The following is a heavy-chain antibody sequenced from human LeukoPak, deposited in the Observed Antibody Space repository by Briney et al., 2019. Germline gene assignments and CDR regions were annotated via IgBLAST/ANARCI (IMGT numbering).Heavy chain of an antibody. CDR1: GFTFSSYW. CDR2: IKQDGSEK. D-gene: IGHD3-10*01. CDR3: DY. J-gene: IGHJ4*02. V-gene: IGHV3-7*01. Sequence: GGSLRLSCAASGFTFSSYWMSWVRQAPGKGLEWVANIKQDGSEKYYVDSVKGRFTISRDNSKNTLDHYCARERGRGRDSPWFDYWGQGTLVTVSS.